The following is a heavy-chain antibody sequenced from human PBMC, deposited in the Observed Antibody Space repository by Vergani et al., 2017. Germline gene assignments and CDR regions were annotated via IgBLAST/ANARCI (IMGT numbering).Heavy chain of an antibody. CDR1: GFTFSSYG. V-gene: IGHV3-33*06. Sequence: QVQLVESGGGVVQPGRSLRLSCAASGFTFSSYGMHWVRQAPGKGLEWVAVIWYDGSNKYYADSVKGRFTISRDNSKNTLYLQMNSLRAEDTAVYYCAKDRTPGDSSGYYYRWGQGTLVTVSS. D-gene: IGHD3-22*01. CDR2: IWYDGSNK. J-gene: IGHJ4*02. CDR3: AKDRTPGDSSGYYYR.